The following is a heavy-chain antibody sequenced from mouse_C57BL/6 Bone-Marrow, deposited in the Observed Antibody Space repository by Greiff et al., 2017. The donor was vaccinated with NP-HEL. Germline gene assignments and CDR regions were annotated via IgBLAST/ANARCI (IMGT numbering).Heavy chain of an antibody. Sequence: VQLQQSGAELARPGASVKLSCKASGYTFTSYGISWVKQRTGQGLEWIGEIYPRSGNTYYNEKFKGKATLTADKSSSTAYMELRSLTSEDSSVYFCARGFLYDGYRYFDVWGTGTTVTVSS. V-gene: IGHV1-81*01. D-gene: IGHD2-3*01. CDR1: GYTFTSYG. CDR3: ARGFLYDGYRYFDV. CDR2: IYPRSGNT. J-gene: IGHJ1*03.